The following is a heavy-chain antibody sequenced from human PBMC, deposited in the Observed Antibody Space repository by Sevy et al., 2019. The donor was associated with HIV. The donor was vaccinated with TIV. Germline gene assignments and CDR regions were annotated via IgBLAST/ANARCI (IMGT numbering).Heavy chain of an antibody. CDR1: GFTLSSRW. V-gene: IGHV3-7*01. Sequence: GGSLRLSCAASGFTLSSRWMSWVRQAPGKGLEWVANIKQDGSEKYYVDSVKDRFTISRDNAKNSLYLQMNSLRAEDTAVYFCARDDGNYYFHYWGQGTLVTVSS. D-gene: IGHD1-7*01. CDR2: IKQDGSEK. CDR3: ARDDGNYYFHY. J-gene: IGHJ4*02.